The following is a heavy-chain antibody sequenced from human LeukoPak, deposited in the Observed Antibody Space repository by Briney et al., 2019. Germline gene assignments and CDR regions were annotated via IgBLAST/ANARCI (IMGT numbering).Heavy chain of an antibody. CDR1: GGSISSSFYY. Sequence: SETLSLTCTVSGGSISSSFYYWGWIRQPPGKGLEWIGSIYHSGSTYYNPSLKSRVTISVDTSRNQFSLNLSSVTAADTAVYYCARHHGPWGQGTLVAVSS. J-gene: IGHJ5*02. CDR3: ARHHGP. CDR2: IYHSGST. V-gene: IGHV4-39*01. D-gene: IGHD4-17*01.